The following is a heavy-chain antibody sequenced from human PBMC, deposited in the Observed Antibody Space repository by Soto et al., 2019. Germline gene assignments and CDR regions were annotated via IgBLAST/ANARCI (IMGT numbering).Heavy chain of an antibody. D-gene: IGHD3-22*01. CDR1: GVNFSSYA. CDR3: AVGRHKTSGSNTWFDP. CDR2: IRDTGGGT. J-gene: IGHJ5*02. V-gene: IGHV3-23*01. Sequence: GGSLRLSCAASGVNFSSYAMNWVRQAPGKGLEWVSTIRDTGGGTFYAGSVKGRFTISRDNSKNTLYLQMHSLRADDSAIYFCAVGRHKTSGSNTWFDPWGRGTLVTVSS.